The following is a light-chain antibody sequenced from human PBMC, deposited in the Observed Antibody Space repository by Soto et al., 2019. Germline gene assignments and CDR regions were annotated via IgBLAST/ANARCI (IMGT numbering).Light chain of an antibody. CDR1: QSVGNN. J-gene: IGKJ5*01. Sequence: MTQSPATLSVSPGERTTLSCRASQSVGNNLAWYQQKPGKAPKLLIYAASTLQSGVPSRFSGSGSGTDFTLTISSLQPEDFATYYCQNYDSAPITFGQWTRLEI. CDR2: AAS. CDR3: QNYDSAPIT. V-gene: IGKV1-8*01.